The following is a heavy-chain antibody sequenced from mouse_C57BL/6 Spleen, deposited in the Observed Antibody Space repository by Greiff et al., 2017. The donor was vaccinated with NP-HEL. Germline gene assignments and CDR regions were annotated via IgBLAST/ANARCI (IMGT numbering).Heavy chain of an antibody. Sequence: VQLKESGTVLARPGASVKMSCKTSGYTFTSYWMHWVKQRPGQGLEWIGAIYPGNSDTSYNQKFKGKAKLTAVTYASTAYMELSSLTNEDAAVYYCTPTVVAPDAMDYWGQGTSVTVSS. CDR3: TPTVVAPDAMDY. CDR1: GYTFTSYW. V-gene: IGHV1-5*01. D-gene: IGHD1-1*01. J-gene: IGHJ4*01. CDR2: IYPGNSDT.